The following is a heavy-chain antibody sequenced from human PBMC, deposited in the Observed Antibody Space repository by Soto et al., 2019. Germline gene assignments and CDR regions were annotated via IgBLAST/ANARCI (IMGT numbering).Heavy chain of an antibody. V-gene: IGHV4-39*01. D-gene: IGHD6-6*01. Sequence: SETLSLTCTVSGGSISSSSYYWGWIRQPPGKGLEWIGSIYYSGSTYYNPSLKSRVTISVDTSKNQFSLKLSSVTAADTAVYYCARQLLYSSSYGGNWFDPWGQGTLVTVSS. CDR2: IYYSGST. CDR1: GGSISSSSYY. CDR3: ARQLLYSSSYGGNWFDP. J-gene: IGHJ5*02.